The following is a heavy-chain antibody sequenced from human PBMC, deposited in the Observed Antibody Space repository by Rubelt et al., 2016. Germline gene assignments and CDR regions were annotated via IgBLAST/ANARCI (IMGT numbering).Heavy chain of an antibody. V-gene: IGHV4-34*01. J-gene: IGHJ4*02. CDR3: ARSDDYGDMNFDY. Sequence: QVQLQQWGAGLLKPSETLSLTCAVYGGSFSGYYWSWIRQPPGKGLEWIGEINHSGSTNYNPSLKGRVPLSVDTSKTHFSLKLSSVTAADTAVYYCARSDDYGDMNFDYWGQGTLVTVSS. CDR2: INHSGST. D-gene: IGHD4-17*01. CDR1: GGSFSGYY.